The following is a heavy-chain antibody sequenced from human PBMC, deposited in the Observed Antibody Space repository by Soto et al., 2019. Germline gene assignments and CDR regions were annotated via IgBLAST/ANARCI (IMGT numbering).Heavy chain of an antibody. J-gene: IGHJ6*02. V-gene: IGHV3-23*01. CDR2: ISGSGGST. CDR1: GFTFSSYA. CDR3: EKGGPQDGYDFCSGYTNYYYYYGMDV. Sequence: EVQLLESGGGLVQPGGSLRLSCAASGFTFSSYAMSWVRQAPGKGLEWVSAISGSGGSTYYADSVKGRFTISRDNSKNTLYLQMNILRAEDKAVYYCEKGGPQDGYDFCSGYTNYYYYYGMDVWGQGTTVTVSS. D-gene: IGHD3-3*01.